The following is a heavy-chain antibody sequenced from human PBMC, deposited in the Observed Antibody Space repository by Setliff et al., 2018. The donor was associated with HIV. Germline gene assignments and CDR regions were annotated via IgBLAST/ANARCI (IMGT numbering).Heavy chain of an antibody. CDR1: GGSISSTNW. Sequence: SETLSLTCAVSGGSISSTNWWNWVRQPPGKGLEWIGSISYSGNTYYHPSLQSRVTISLDMSKDQFSLKVKSVTAADTAIYYCARDPHYFDRSGYYSYFYFDYWGQGMLVTVSS. J-gene: IGHJ4*02. CDR2: ISYSGNT. D-gene: IGHD3-22*01. V-gene: IGHV4-4*02. CDR3: ARDPHYFDRSGYYSYFYFDY.